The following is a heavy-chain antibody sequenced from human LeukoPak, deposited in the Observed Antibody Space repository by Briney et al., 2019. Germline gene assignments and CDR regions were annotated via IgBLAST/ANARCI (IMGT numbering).Heavy chain of an antibody. D-gene: IGHD5-24*01. CDR3: ARTDNLDY. CDR2: IKGDGSET. J-gene: IGHJ4*02. CDR1: GFPLRSTW. V-gene: IGHV3-74*01. Sequence: GGSLRLSCAASGFPLRSTWMHWVCHAPGKGLVWVSHIKGDGSETSYADSVKGRFTISRDNAKNTLYLQMNSLRAEDTAVYYCARTDNLDYWGQGTLVTVSS.